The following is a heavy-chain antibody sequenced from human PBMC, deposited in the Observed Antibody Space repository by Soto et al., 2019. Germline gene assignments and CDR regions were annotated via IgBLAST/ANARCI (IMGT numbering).Heavy chain of an antibody. CDR1: GGSISSGGYS. CDR2: IYHSGIT. D-gene: IGHD6-19*01. CDR3: ARAGGLGAVAVDY. J-gene: IGHJ4*02. V-gene: IGHV4-30-2*01. Sequence: QLQLQESGSGLVKPSQTLSLTCAVSGGSISSGGYSWSWIRQPPGKCLEWIGYIYHSGITYYNPSLKSRVTISVDRPKNPVSLKLSSVPAADTAVYYCARAGGLGAVAVDYWSQGTLVTVSS.